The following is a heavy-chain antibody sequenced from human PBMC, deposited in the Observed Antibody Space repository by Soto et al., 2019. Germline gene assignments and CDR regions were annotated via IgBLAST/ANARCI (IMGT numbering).Heavy chain of an antibody. V-gene: IGHV3-9*01. J-gene: IGHJ4*02. CDR3: AKGRGGYSGYDPWCFDY. Sequence: EVQLVESGGGLVQPGRSLRLSCAASGFTFDDYAMHWVRQAPGKGLEWVSGISWNSGSIGYADSVKGRFTISRDNAKNSLYLQMNSLRAEDTALYYCAKGRGGYSGYDPWCFDYWGQGTLVTVSS. D-gene: IGHD5-12*01. CDR2: ISWNSGSI. CDR1: GFTFDDYA.